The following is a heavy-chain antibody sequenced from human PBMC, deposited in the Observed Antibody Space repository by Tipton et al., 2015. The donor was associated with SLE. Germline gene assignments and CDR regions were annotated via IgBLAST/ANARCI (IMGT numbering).Heavy chain of an antibody. CDR3: TRGVTGAYFD. J-gene: IGHJ4*02. V-gene: IGHV3-74*01. CDR1: GFTFTSYW. D-gene: IGHD1-26*01. Sequence: SLRLSCAASGFTFTSYWMYWVRQTPGKGLVWVAHINSDGRTTTYAASVKGRFTISRDNAKNTLYLQMNNLRAEDTAIYYCTRGVTGAYFDWGQGTLVTVSS. CDR2: INSDGRTT.